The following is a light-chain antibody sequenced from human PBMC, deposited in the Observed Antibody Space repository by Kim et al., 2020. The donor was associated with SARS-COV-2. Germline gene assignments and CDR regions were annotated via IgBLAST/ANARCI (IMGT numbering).Light chain of an antibody. CDR1: QSVTSNY. CDR2: GAS. V-gene: IGKV3-20*01. Sequence: EIVLTQSPGTLSLSPGERATLSCRASQSVTSNYLAWYQQKPGQAPRLLIYGASSRATDIPDRFSGSGSGTDFTLTISRLEPEDFAVYYCQQYSSSPRTFGQGTKLEI. CDR3: QQYSSSPRT. J-gene: IGKJ2*01.